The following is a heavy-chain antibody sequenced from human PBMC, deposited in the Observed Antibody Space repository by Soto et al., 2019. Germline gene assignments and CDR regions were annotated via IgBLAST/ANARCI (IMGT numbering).Heavy chain of an antibody. D-gene: IGHD3-22*01. V-gene: IGHV3-30-3*01. CDR3: ARDRGFYDVFDY. CDR1: GFTFSSYA. J-gene: IGHJ4*02. Sequence: GGSLRLSCAASGFTFSSYAMHWVRQAPGKGLEWVAVISYDGSNKYYADSVKGRFTISRDNSKNTLYLQMNSLRAEDTAVYYCARDRGFYDVFDYWGQGALVTVSS. CDR2: ISYDGSNK.